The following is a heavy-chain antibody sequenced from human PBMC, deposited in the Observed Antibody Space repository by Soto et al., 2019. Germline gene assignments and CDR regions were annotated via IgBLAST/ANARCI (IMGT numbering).Heavy chain of an antibody. J-gene: IGHJ6*02. Sequence: GASVKVSFKASGYTFSNYGISWVRQAPGQGLEWMGWISPYNGDTKYAQKVQGRVTMTTGTSTSTTYMEVRSLRFDDTAVYYCARDRITIFDRDDMDVWGQGTTVTVSS. V-gene: IGHV1-18*01. CDR3: ARDRITIFDRDDMDV. CDR1: GYTFSNYG. CDR2: ISPYNGDT. D-gene: IGHD3-3*01.